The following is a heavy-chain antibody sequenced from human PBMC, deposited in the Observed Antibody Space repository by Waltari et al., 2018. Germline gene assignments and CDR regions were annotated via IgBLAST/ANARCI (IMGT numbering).Heavy chain of an antibody. CDR3: AKVEGGIVTRYYALDI. V-gene: IGHV3-23*01. D-gene: IGHD3-16*02. Sequence: EVQLLESGGGLVQPGGSLRLSCAASGFTFGNSALSWVRQAPGKGLEWILGISGSSSSTYYADSVKGRFTISRDNSKNTLYLQMNSLRVEDTAVYFCAKVEGGIVTRYYALDIWGQGTMVTVSS. CDR1: GFTFGNSA. CDR2: ISGSSSST. J-gene: IGHJ3*02.